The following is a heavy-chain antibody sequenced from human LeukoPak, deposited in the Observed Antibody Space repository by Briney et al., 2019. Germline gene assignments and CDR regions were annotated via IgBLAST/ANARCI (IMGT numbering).Heavy chain of an antibody. CDR1: GGSISSSSYY. CDR2: IYYGENT. CDR3: ARENDSPGDY. V-gene: IGHV4-39*07. J-gene: IGHJ4*02. Sequence: PSETLSLTCTVSGGSISSSSYYWGWIRQPPGKGLEWIGSIYYGENTNYNPSLKSRVTMSVDTSKNQFSLKLSSVTAADTAVYYCARENDSPGDYWGQGTLVTVSS. D-gene: IGHD2-15*01.